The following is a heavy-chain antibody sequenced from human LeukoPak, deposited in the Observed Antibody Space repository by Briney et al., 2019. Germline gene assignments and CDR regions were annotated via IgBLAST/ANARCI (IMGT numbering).Heavy chain of an antibody. CDR2: ISGSGGST. CDR1: GFTFSSYA. CDR3: AKARGYCSGGSCYSGLFDY. D-gene: IGHD2-15*01. J-gene: IGHJ4*02. V-gene: IGHV3-23*01. Sequence: GGSLRLSCAASGFTFSSYAMSWVRQAPGKGLEWVSAISGSGGSTYYADSMKGRFTISRDNSKNTLYLQMNSLRAEDTAVYYCAKARGYCSGGSCYSGLFDYWGQGTLVTVSS.